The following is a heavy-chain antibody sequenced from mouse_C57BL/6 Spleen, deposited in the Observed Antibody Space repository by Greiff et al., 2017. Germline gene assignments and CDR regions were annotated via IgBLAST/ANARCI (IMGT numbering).Heavy chain of an antibody. CDR2: INPNNGGT. V-gene: IGHV1-26*01. Sequence: EVQLQQSGPELVKPGASVKISCKASGYTFTDYYMNWVKQSHGKSLEWIGDINPNNGGTSYNQKFKGKATLTVDKSSSTAYMELRSLTTEDSAVYYCARGLRWDFEVWGTGTTVTVAS. D-gene: IGHD3-1*01. CDR1: GYTFTDYY. J-gene: IGHJ1*03. CDR3: ARGLRWDFEV.